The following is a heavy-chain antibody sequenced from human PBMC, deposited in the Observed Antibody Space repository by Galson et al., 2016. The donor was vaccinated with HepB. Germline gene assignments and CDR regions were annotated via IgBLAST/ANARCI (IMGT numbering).Heavy chain of an antibody. CDR2: IIPMFGTI. D-gene: IGHD4-23*01. V-gene: IGHV1-69*06. Sequence: SVKVSCKASGGTFSSYAVSWVRQAPGEGLEWMGGIIPMFGTINKAQKFQGRLTINADKSTSTAYMELYSLRSEDTAVYYCARGYGVNSLDLWGQGTLVTVSS. J-gene: IGHJ5*02. CDR1: GGTFSSYA. CDR3: ARGYGVNSLDL.